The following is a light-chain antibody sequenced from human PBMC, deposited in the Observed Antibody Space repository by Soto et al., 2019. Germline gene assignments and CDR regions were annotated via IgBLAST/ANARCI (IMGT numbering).Light chain of an antibody. CDR1: QSISSW. CDR2: DAS. CDR3: QQYHNYPRT. Sequence: DIQMTQSPSTLSASVGDRVTITCRAIQSISSWLAWYQHKPGKAPKLLISDASNLESGVPSRFSGSGSGTEFTLTISSLQPDDFAIYYCQQYHNYPRTFGQGTKVEIK. J-gene: IGKJ1*01. V-gene: IGKV1-5*01.